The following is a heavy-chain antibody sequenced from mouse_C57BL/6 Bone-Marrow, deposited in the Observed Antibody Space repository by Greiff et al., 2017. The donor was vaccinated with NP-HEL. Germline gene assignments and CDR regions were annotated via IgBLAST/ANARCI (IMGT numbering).Heavy chain of an antibody. V-gene: IGHV14-2*01. Sequence: VQLKESGAELVKPGASFKLSCPASGFNIKDYYMHWVKQRTEQGLEWIGRIDPEDGETKYAPKFQGKATITADTSSNTAYLQLSSLTSEDTAVYYCARWGEISTVVDYYAMDYWGQGTSVTVSS. CDR3: ARWGEISTVVDYYAMDY. CDR1: GFNIKDYY. CDR2: IDPEDGET. D-gene: IGHD1-1*01. J-gene: IGHJ4*01.